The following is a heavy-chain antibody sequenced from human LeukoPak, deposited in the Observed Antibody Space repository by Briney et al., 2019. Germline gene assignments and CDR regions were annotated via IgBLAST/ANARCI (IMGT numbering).Heavy chain of an antibody. Sequence: SETLSLTCTVSGGSISSSSYYWGWIRQPPGKGLEWIGSIYYSGSTYYNPSLKSRVTISVDTSKNQFSLKLSSVTAADTAVYYCARDSSVLGRSYYMDVWGKGTTVTVSS. CDR1: GGSISSSSYY. J-gene: IGHJ6*03. V-gene: IGHV4-39*07. CDR3: ARDSSVLGRSYYMDV. CDR2: IYYSGST. D-gene: IGHD6-6*01.